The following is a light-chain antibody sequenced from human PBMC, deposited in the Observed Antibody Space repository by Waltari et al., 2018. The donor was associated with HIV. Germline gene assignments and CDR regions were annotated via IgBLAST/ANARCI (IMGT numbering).Light chain of an antibody. CDR2: EIT. V-gene: IGLV2-8*01. CDR3: SSSAGGDTLV. J-gene: IGLJ3*02. Sequence: QSALTQPPSASGFPGQSVTISCTGTSSDVGSSNYVAWYQQYPGKAPKLLIYEITKRPSGVPDRVSGSKSGNTASLTVSGLQAEDEADYYRSSSAGGDTLVFGGGTKLTVL. CDR1: SSDVGSSNY.